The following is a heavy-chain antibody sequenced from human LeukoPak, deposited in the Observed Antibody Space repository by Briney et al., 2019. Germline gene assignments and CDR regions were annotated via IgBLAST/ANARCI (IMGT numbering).Heavy chain of an antibody. CDR2: IIPIFGTA. D-gene: IGHD3-3*01. CDR1: GGTFIRYA. CDR3: ARDWLRFLEWLSSGDYYYMDV. Sequence: GASVKVSSTASGGTFIRYAISWVRQAPGQGLEWMGRIIPIFGTANYAQKFQGRVTITADKSTSTAYMELSSLRSEDTAVYYCARDWLRFLEWLSSGDYYYMDVWGKGTTVTVSS. V-gene: IGHV1-69*06. J-gene: IGHJ6*03.